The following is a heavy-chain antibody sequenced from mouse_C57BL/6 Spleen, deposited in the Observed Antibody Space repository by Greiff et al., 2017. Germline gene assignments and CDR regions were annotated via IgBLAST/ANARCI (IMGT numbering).Heavy chain of an antibody. CDR2: IDPEDGDT. J-gene: IGHJ2*01. CDR3: TFTTVVATGTFDY. D-gene: IGHD1-1*01. V-gene: IGHV14-1*01. CDR1: GFNIKDYY. Sequence: VQLKESGAELVRPGASVKLSCTASGFNIKDYYMHWVKQRPEQGLEWIGRIDPEDGDTEYAPKFQGKATMTADTSSNTAYLQLSSLTSEDTAVYYCTFTTVVATGTFDYWGQGTTLTVSS.